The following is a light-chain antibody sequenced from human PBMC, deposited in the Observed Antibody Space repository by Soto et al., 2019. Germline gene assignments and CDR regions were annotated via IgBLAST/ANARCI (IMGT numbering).Light chain of an antibody. V-gene: IGKV3-15*01. J-gene: IGKJ1*01. CDR3: QQYNSYSST. CDR1: QSVGSL. CDR2: GAS. Sequence: EVVLTQSPATLSVSPGERATLSCRASQSVGSLLAWYQQKPGQAPRLLIYGASTRATAIAGRFSGSGSGTEFTLTISSLQSEDFGVYYCQQYNSYSSTFGQGTKVEIK.